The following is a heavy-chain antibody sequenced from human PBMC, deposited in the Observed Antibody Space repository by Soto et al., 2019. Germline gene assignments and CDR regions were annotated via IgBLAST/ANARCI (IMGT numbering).Heavy chain of an antibody. J-gene: IGHJ2*01. Sequence: QEQLVESGGGVVQPGRSLRLTCADSGFTFSSYGMHWVRQAPGKGLEWVAIISYDGSNKYYADSVKGRFTISRDNSKNTLYLQMNSLRAEDTAVYYCAKTTGDYPFYWYFDLWGSGTLVTVSS. CDR2: ISYDGSNK. V-gene: IGHV3-30*18. CDR1: GFTFSSYG. CDR3: AKTTGDYPFYWYFDL. D-gene: IGHD4-17*01.